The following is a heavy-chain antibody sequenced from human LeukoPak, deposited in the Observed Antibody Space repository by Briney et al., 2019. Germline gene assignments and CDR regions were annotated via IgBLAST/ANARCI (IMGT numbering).Heavy chain of an antibody. CDR2: IYYSRST. CDR3: ARQPSSSWGKPTGVDY. Sequence: SETLSLTCTVTGGSISSYYWSWIRQPPGKGLEWIGHIYYSRSTNYNPSLKSRVTISVDTSKNQFSLKLTSVTAADTAVYYCARQPSSSWGKPTGVDYWGQGTLVTVSS. CDR1: GGSISSYY. V-gene: IGHV4-59*01. J-gene: IGHJ4*02. D-gene: IGHD6-13*01.